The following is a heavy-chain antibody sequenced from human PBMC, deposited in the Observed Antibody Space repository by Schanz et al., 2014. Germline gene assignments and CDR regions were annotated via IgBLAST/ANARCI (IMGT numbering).Heavy chain of an antibody. Sequence: QVQLVESGGGVVQPGRSLRLSCAASGFTFNNYGMHWVRQAPGKGLEWISSMYINSGSTQYADSVKGRFIISRDSSKNTLFLQMNSLRAEDTAVYFCARDGGRDGYNLAFDVWGQGTLVTVSS. CDR1: GFTFNNYG. D-gene: IGHD5-12*01. CDR2: MYINSGST. J-gene: IGHJ3*01. CDR3: ARDGGRDGYNLAFDV. V-gene: IGHV3-NL1*01.